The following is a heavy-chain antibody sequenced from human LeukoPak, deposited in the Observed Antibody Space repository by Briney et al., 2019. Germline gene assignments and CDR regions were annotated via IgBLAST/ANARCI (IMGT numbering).Heavy chain of an antibody. CDR3: AKDRVGVAAAGTILDY. J-gene: IGHJ4*02. D-gene: IGHD6-13*01. CDR2: IRYDGSNK. Sequence: GGSLRLSCAASGFTFSSYGMHWVRQAPGKGLEWVAFIRYDGSNKYYADSAQGRFAISRDNSRNTLYLQMNSLRAEDTAVYYCAKDRVGVAAAGTILDYWGQGTLVTVSS. V-gene: IGHV3-30*02. CDR1: GFTFSSYG.